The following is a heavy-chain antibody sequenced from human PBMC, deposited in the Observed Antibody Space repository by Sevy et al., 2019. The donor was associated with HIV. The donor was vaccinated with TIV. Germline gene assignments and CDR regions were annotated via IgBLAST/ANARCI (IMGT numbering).Heavy chain of an antibody. J-gene: IGHJ4*02. CDR2: ISGSGGST. V-gene: IGHV3-23*01. CDR3: AKSGYYDFWSGYPYFDY. Sequence: QLGGSLRLSCAASGFTFSSYAMSWVRQAPGKGLEWVSAISGSGGSTYYADSVKGRFTISRDNSKNTLYLQMNSLRAEDTAVYYCAKSGYYDFWSGYPYFDYWGQGTLVTVSS. D-gene: IGHD3-3*01. CDR1: GFTFSSYA.